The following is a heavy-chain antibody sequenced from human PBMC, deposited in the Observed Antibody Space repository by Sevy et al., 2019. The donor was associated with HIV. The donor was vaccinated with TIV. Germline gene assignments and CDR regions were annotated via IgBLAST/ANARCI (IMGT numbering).Heavy chain of an antibody. V-gene: IGHV4-39*01. CDR1: GASISSSGYY. CDR2: IRYSGST. D-gene: IGHD6-19*01. CDR3: AGPTLRDSSDRSYYDY. Sequence: SETLSLTCSVSGASISSSGYYWGWIRQPPGKGLEWIASIRYSGSTFYNPSLRSRVTISADTSKNQFSLKLNSVTAADTARYYCAGPTLRDSSDRSYYDYWGQGTVVTVSS. J-gene: IGHJ4*02.